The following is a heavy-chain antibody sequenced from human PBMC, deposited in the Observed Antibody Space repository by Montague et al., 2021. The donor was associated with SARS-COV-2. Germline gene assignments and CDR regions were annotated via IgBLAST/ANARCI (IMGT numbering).Heavy chain of an antibody. V-gene: IGHV4-34*01. D-gene: IGHD3-22*01. CDR3: ARGQVVVALAFYYDYGMDV. CDR1: GGSFSGYY. Sequence: SETLSLTCAVYGGSFSGYYWSWIRQPPGKGLEWIGEINHSGSTNYNPSLKSRVTILVDTSKNQFSLKLSSVTAADTAVYYCARGQVVVALAFYYDYGMDVWGLGTTVTVSS. J-gene: IGHJ6*02. CDR2: INHSGST.